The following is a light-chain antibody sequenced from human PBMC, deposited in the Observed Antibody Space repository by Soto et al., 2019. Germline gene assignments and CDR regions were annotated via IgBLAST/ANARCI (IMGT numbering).Light chain of an antibody. J-gene: IGKJ1*01. Sequence: AIQMTQSPSSLSASVGDRVTITCRARQGISTELGWYQHKPGEAPKLLIYGASTLQSGVPSRFSGSGSGTDFTLTISILQPEDFATYYCLQDYNYPRTFGQGTKVEMK. CDR3: LQDYNYPRT. V-gene: IGKV1-6*01. CDR2: GAS. CDR1: QGISTE.